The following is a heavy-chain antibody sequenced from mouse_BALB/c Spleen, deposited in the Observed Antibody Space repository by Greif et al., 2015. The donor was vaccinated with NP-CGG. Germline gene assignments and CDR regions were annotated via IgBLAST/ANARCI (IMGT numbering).Heavy chain of an antibody. CDR2: IYPGSGNT. V-gene: IGHV1-84*02. CDR3: ARRTGTEAMDY. CDR1: GYTFTDYY. J-gene: IGHJ4*01. D-gene: IGHD4-1*01. Sequence: VQRVESGPELVKPGASVKISCKASGYTFTDYYINWVKQKPGQGLEWIGWIYPGSGNTKYNEKFKGKATLTVDTSSSTVYMQLSSLTSGDTAVYFCARRTGTEAMDYWGQGTSVTVSS.